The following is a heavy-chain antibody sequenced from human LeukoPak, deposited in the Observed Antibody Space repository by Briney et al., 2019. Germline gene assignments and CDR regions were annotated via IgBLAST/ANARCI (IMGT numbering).Heavy chain of an antibody. Sequence: PGGSLRLSCAVSGFTFSSHEMNWVRQAPGKRLEWVSYISSSGNTIYYADSVKGRFTISRDNTKNSLYLQMNSLRAEDTAVYYCASWAIVASSLFDYWGQGTLVTVSS. CDR1: GFTFSSHE. D-gene: IGHD2-15*01. CDR3: ASWAIVASSLFDY. CDR2: ISSSGNTI. J-gene: IGHJ4*02. V-gene: IGHV3-48*03.